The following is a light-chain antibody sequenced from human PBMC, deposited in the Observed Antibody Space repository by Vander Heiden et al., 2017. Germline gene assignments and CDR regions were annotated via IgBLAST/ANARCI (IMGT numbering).Light chain of an antibody. Sequence: HSVVTQPPSTSGTPGQRLTLSSSGSTSNISVHTVNCYKQLPGTAPQLLIYSDNQRPSGVPDRFSGSKSGTSASLAISGLQSEDEADYYCAVWDASLNGVVFGGGTKLTVL. J-gene: IGLJ3*02. V-gene: IGLV1-44*01. CDR2: SDN. CDR1: TSNISVHT. CDR3: AVWDASLNGVV.